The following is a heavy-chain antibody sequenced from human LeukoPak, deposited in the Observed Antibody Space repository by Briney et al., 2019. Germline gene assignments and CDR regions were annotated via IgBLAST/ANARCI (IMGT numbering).Heavy chain of an antibody. J-gene: IGHJ3*02. CDR3: AREWIPSGAFDI. V-gene: IGHV3-33*01. CDR2: IWYDGSNK. CDR1: GFIFNNHG. D-gene: IGHD5-18*01. Sequence: PGGSLRLSCAASGFIFNNHGMHWVRQAPGKGPEWVALIWYDGSNKFYGDSVKGRFTISRDNSKNTVYLQMNSLRAEDTAVYYCAREWIPSGAFDIWGQGTMVTVSS.